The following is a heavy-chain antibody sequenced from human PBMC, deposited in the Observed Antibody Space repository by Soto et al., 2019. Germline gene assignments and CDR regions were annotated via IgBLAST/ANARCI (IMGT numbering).Heavy chain of an antibody. CDR1: GGSFSGYY. J-gene: IGHJ4*02. V-gene: IGHV4-34*01. Sequence: SETLSLTCAVYGGSFSGYYWSWIRQPPGKGLEWIGEINHSGSTNYNPSLKSRVTISVDTSKNQFSLKLSSVTAADTAVYYCARDSDYGDYVWNYWGQGTLVTISS. D-gene: IGHD4-17*01. CDR2: INHSGST. CDR3: ARDSDYGDYVWNY.